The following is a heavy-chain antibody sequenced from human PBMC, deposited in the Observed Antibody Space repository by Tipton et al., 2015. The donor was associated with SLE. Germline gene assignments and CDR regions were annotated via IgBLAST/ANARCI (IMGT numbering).Heavy chain of an antibody. V-gene: IGHV4-59*11. D-gene: IGHD1-7*01. CDR1: GDSISSHY. Sequence: LRLSCTVSGDSISSHYWSWIRQPPGKGLEWIGYIYFTGSTNYNPSLKSRVTISVDTSKNQFSLKLSSVTAADTAVYYCARDNITGTTRGAFDIWGQGTMVTVSS. J-gene: IGHJ3*02. CDR2: IYFTGST. CDR3: ARDNITGTTRGAFDI.